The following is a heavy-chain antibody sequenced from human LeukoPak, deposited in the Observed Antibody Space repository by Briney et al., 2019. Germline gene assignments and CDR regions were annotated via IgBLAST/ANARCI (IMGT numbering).Heavy chain of an antibody. V-gene: IGHV1-46*01. D-gene: IGHD3-22*01. CDR1: GYTFTSYY. CDR2: INPSGGST. J-gene: IGHJ3*02. Sequence: ASVKVSCKASGYTFTSYYMHWVRQAPGQGLEWMGIINPSGGSTSYAQKFQGRVTMTRDTSTSTVYMELSSLRSEDTAVYYCAADYYLGYYDSSGYYHGAFDIWGQGTMVTVSS. CDR3: AADYYLGYYDSSGYYHGAFDI.